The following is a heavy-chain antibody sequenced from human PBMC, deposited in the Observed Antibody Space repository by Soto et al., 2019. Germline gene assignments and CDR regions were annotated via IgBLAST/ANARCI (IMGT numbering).Heavy chain of an antibody. Sequence: GESLKISCKGSGYSFTSNWISWVRQMPGKDLEWMGRIDPSDSYTNYSPSFQGHVTISGDKSINTAYLQWSSLKASDTAMYYCARLGTSYGMDVWGQGTTVTVSS. CDR2: IDPSDSYT. D-gene: IGHD6-13*01. CDR1: GYSFTSNW. CDR3: ARLGTSYGMDV. V-gene: IGHV5-10-1*01. J-gene: IGHJ6*02.